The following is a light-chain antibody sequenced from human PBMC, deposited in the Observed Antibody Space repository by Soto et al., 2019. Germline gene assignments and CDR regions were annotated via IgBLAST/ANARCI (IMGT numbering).Light chain of an antibody. Sequence: DIQMTQSPSSLSASVGDRVIITCRSSLAIGDSLSWFQHKPGKPPTLLIYAASSLQSGVPSRFSGSGSGTDFTLTISSLQPEDFATYYCQQSYSTPDTFGQGTRLEIK. V-gene: IGKV1-39*01. CDR3: QQSYSTPDT. CDR2: AAS. CDR1: LAIGDS. J-gene: IGKJ5*01.